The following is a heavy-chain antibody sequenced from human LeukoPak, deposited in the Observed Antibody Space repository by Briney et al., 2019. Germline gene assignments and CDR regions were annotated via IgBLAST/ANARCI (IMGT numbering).Heavy chain of an antibody. CDR1: GGTYSSYA. CDR3: ASARGYSGYDELWY. V-gene: IGHV1-69*05. CDR2: IIPIFGTA. D-gene: IGHD5-12*01. Sequence: SVKVSCKASGGTYSSYAISWVRQAPGQGLEWMGGIIPIFGTANYAQKFQGRVTITTDESTSTAYMELSSLRSEDTAVYYCASARGYSGYDELWYWGQGTLVTVSS. J-gene: IGHJ4*02.